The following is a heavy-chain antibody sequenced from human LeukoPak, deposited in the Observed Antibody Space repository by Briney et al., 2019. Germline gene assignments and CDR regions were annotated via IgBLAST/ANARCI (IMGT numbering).Heavy chain of an antibody. J-gene: IGHJ6*03. D-gene: IGHD6-6*01. CDR1: GGSISSGSYY. Sequence: PSETLSLTCTVSGGSISSGSYYWSWIRQPAGKGLEWIGRIYTSGSTNYNPSLKSRVTISVDTSKNQFSLKLSSVTAADTAVYYCARSYSSWSLYYYYMDVWGKGTTVTVSS. CDR3: ARSYSSWSLYYYYMDV. CDR2: IYTSGST. V-gene: IGHV4-61*02.